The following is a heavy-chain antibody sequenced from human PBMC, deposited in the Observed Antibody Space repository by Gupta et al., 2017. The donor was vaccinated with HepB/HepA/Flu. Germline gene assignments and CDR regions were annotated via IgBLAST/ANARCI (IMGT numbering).Heavy chain of an antibody. CDR1: ALPFSSYA. Sequence: EAQLLDFGGGSVKPGGCVRLSCAASALPFSSYAMTWVRQGPGKGLGWVSSITGSGAGTDYADSVKGRFTIFRDNSNNMVYLQMNSLRAEDTAVYYGAKEGAGTRRYYYIDVWGKGTSVTVSS. V-gene: IGHV3-23*01. J-gene: IGHJ6*03. D-gene: IGHD1-1*01. CDR2: ITGSGAGT. CDR3: AKEGAGTRRYYYIDV.